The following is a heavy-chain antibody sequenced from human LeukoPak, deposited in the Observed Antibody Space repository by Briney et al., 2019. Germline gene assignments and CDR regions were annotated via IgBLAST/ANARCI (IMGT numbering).Heavy chain of an antibody. D-gene: IGHD6-6*01. CDR2: FDPEDGET. CDR1: GYTLTELS. CDR3: ATDPDLSPYSSSTKGGY. Sequence: ASVKVSCEVSGYTLTELSMHWVRQAPGKGLEWMGGFDPEDGETIYAQKFQGRVTMTEDTSTDTAYMELSSLRSEDTAVYYCATDPDLSPYSSSTKGGYWGQGTLVTVSS. V-gene: IGHV1-24*01. J-gene: IGHJ4*02.